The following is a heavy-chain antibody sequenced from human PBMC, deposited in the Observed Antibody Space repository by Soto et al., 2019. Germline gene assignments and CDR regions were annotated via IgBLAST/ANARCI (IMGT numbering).Heavy chain of an antibody. Sequence: QVQLQESGPGLVKPSETLSLTCIVSGASISGYYWGWVRQPAGKGLEWIGRFYTSGSANTNYNPSLKSRVTMSVDTSKNHFSLKMTSVTAADTAVYYCVRESGGGGYCSGGSCYGMDVWGQGTTVTVSS. D-gene: IGHD2-15*01. CDR2: FYTSGSANT. V-gene: IGHV4-4*07. J-gene: IGHJ6*02. CDR3: VRESGGGGYCSGGSCYGMDV. CDR1: GASISGYY.